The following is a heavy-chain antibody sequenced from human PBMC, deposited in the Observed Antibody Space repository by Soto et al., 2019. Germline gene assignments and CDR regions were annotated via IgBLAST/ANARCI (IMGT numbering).Heavy chain of an antibody. Sequence: VASVKVSCKASGYTFTSYGISWVRQAPGQGLEWMGWINAYNGNTNYAQKLQGRVTMTTDTSTSTAYMELRSLRSDDTAVYYCARRLYYDSSGFEGGGMDVWGQGTTVTVSS. CDR3: ARRLYYDSSGFEGGGMDV. D-gene: IGHD3-22*01. CDR2: INAYNGNT. V-gene: IGHV1-18*01. J-gene: IGHJ6*02. CDR1: GYTFTSYG.